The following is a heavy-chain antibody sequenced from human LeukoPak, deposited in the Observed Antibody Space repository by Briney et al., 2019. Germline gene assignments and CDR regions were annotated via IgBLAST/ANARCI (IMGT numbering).Heavy chain of an antibody. CDR3: AKDQYYGSGSYYISDY. J-gene: IGHJ4*02. CDR2: ISGSGGST. D-gene: IGHD3-10*01. Sequence: GGSLRLSCAASGFTVSSNYMSWVRQAPGKGLEWVSAISGSGGSTYYADSVKGRFTISRDNSKNTLYLQMNSLRAEDTAVYYCAKDQYYGSGSYYISDYWGQGTLVTVSS. CDR1: GFTVSSNY. V-gene: IGHV3-23*01.